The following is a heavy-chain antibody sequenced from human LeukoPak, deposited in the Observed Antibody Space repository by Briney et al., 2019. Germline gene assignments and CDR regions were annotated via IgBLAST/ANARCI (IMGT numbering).Heavy chain of an antibody. J-gene: IGHJ4*02. D-gene: IGHD3-10*01. CDR3: ATRITMVRGVIENFDY. Sequence: GESLKISCRGSGYTFNTYWIGWVRQMPGKGLEWMGIIYPGDSDTRYSPSFQGQVTISADKSISTAYLQWSSLKASDTAMYYCATRITMVRGVIENFDYWGQGTLVTVSS. V-gene: IGHV5-51*01. CDR2: IYPGDSDT. CDR1: GYTFNTYW.